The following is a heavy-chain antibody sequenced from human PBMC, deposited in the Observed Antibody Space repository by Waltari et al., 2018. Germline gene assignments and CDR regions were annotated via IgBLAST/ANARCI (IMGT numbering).Heavy chain of an antibody. Sequence: QLHLQESGPGLVTPSETLSLTCSVSGGSITSSRHYGGWIRQPPGKGLEWTGTISYSGATYYNPSLRSRVTISLDTSKNQFSLKLNSVTAADTAVYYCATYVGASVGTAAFDVWGQGTMVTASS. J-gene: IGHJ3*01. CDR2: ISYSGAT. CDR3: ATYVGASVGTAAFDV. V-gene: IGHV4-39*01. D-gene: IGHD3-10*02. CDR1: GGSITSSRHY.